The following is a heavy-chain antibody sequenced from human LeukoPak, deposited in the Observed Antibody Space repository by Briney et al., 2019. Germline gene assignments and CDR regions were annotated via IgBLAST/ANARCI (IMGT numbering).Heavy chain of an antibody. CDR1: GFTFSSYG. V-gene: IGHV3-30*03. D-gene: IGHD1-26*01. Sequence: GGSLRLSCAASGFTFSSYGMHWVRQAPGKGLEWVAVISDDGSNKYYAEKGRFTISRDNSKNTLYLQMNSLKTEDTAVYYCTRPTIVGATDDAFDIWGQGTMVTVSS. CDR3: TRPTIVGATDDAFDI. J-gene: IGHJ3*02. CDR2: ISDDGSNK.